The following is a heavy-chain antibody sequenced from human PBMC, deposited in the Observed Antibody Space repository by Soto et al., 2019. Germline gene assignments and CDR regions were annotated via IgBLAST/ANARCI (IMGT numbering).Heavy chain of an antibody. D-gene: IGHD2-21*01. Sequence: GGSLRLSCKASGFMFNNSAMTWVRQAPGQGLQWVASVSDNGGSRGGTYYADSVKGRFTISRDNSKNTLYLQLDSLTGADTAVYYCARAKAVVIAALDIWGQGTMVTVSS. CDR1: GFMFNNSA. V-gene: IGHV3-23*01. CDR2: VSDNGGSRGGT. J-gene: IGHJ3*02. CDR3: ARAKAVVIAALDI.